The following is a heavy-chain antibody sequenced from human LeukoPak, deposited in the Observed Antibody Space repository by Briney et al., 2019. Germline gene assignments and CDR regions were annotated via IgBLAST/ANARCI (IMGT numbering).Heavy chain of an antibody. D-gene: IGHD2-8*01. J-gene: IGHJ5*02. Sequence: SVKVSCKASGGTFSSYAISWVRQAPGQGLEWMGGIIPIFGTANYAQKFQGRVTITTDESTSTAYMELSSLRSEDTAVYYCAREIPKGCTNGVCYTGWFDPWGQGTLVTVSS. CDR2: IIPIFGTA. CDR1: GGTFSSYA. CDR3: AREIPKGCTNGVCYTGWFDP. V-gene: IGHV1-69*05.